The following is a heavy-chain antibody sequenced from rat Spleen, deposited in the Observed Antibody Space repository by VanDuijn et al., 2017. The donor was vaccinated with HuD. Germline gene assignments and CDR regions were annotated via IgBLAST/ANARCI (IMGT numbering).Heavy chain of an antibody. CDR2: INTDGGKN. CDR1: GFTFSRYW. D-gene: IGHD5-1*01. J-gene: IGHJ2*01. CDR3: TTQWELYH. Sequence: EVQLVESGGGLVQPGRPLKLSCAASGFTFSRYWMYWVRQAPGKGLEWVSSINTDGGKNYDPDSVKGRFTISRDNAENTVYLQMNSLRSEDTATYYCTTQWELYHWGQGVMVTVSS. V-gene: IGHV5-58*01.